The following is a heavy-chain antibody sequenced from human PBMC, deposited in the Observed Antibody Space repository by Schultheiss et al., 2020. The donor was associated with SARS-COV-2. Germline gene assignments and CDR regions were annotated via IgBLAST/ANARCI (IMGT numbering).Heavy chain of an antibody. V-gene: IGHV3-30-3*01. Sequence: GGSLRLSCAASGFTFSSYAMHWVRQAPGKGLEWVAVISYDGSNKYYADSVKGRFTISRDNSKNTLYLQMNSLRAEDTAVYYCASEYGDYGFDYWGQGTLVTVSS. D-gene: IGHD4-17*01. CDR1: GFTFSSYA. CDR2: ISYDGSNK. CDR3: ASEYGDYGFDY. J-gene: IGHJ4*02.